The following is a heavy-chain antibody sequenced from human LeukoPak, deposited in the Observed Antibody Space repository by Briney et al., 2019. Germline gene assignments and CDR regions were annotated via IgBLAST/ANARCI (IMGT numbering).Heavy chain of an antibody. Sequence: TASETLSLTCTVSGGSISSYYWSWIRQPPGKGLEWIGYIYYSGSTYYYPSLKSRVTISIDTSKNQFSLRLTSVTAADTAVYYCARDRWFPSPYGMDVWGQGTTVTVSS. V-gene: IGHV4-59*12. D-gene: IGHD3-10*01. CDR3: ARDRWFPSPYGMDV. CDR2: IYYSGST. CDR1: GGSISSYY. J-gene: IGHJ6*02.